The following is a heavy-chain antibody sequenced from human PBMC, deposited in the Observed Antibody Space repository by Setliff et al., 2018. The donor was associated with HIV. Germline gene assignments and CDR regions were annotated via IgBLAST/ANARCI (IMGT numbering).Heavy chain of an antibody. CDR3: ARDRRYCTSTSCYRNWFDP. V-gene: IGHV7-4-1*02. CDR1: GYTFTSYA. J-gene: IGHJ5*02. D-gene: IGHD2-2*02. CDR2: INTNTGNP. Sequence: ASVKVSCKASGYTFTSYAMNWVRQAPGQGLEWMGWINTNTGNPTYAQGFTGRFAFSLDTSVSTAYLQISSLKAEDTAVYYCARDRRYCTSTSCYRNWFDPWGQGTLVTVSS.